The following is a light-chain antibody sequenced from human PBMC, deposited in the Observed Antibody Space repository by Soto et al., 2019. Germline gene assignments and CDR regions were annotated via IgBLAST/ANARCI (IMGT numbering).Light chain of an antibody. Sequence: DIQMTQSPSTLSASVGDRVTITCRASQSIDNGLAWYQQKPGKAPKLLIYRGSNLESGVPSRFSGSGSGPEFTLTISSLQPEDFASYYCQQYRSYPWTFGQGTKVEIK. CDR1: QSIDNG. J-gene: IGKJ1*01. V-gene: IGKV1-5*03. CDR2: RGS. CDR3: QQYRSYPWT.